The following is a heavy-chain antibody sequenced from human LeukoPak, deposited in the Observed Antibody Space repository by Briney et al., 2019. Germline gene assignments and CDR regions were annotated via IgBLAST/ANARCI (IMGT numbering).Heavy chain of an antibody. CDR2: ISAYNGYT. CDR1: GYTFTSYD. V-gene: IGHV1-18*01. D-gene: IGHD2/OR15-2a*01. Sequence: ASVKVSCKASGYTFTSYDFSWVRRAPGQGLEWMGWISAYNGYTNYAQKLQGRVTMTTDTSTSTAYMELRSLRSDDTAVYYCARRTAFYYFDYWGQGTLVTVSS. J-gene: IGHJ4*02. CDR3: ARRTAFYYFDY.